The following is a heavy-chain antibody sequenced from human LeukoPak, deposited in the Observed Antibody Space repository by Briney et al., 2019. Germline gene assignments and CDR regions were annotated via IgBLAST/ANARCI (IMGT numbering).Heavy chain of an antibody. D-gene: IGHD2-2*01. J-gene: IGHJ4*02. V-gene: IGHV1-69*13. CDR3: ARLCVVPAGRGLLGYHANQPSGI. Sequence: SVKVSCKASGGTYSSYAISWVRQAPGQGLEWMGGIIPIFGAANYAQKLHGRVTITADESTSTAYMELSRLRAEDTAVYYCARLCVVPAGRGLLGYHANQPSGIWGQGTLVTVSS. CDR2: IIPIFGAA. CDR1: GGTYSSYA.